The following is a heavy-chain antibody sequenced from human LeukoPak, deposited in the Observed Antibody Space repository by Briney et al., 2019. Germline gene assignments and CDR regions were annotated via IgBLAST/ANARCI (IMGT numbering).Heavy chain of an antibody. Sequence: SETLSLTCTVSGGSISSGGYYWSWIRQHPGKGLEWIGYIYYSGSTNYNPSLKSRVTMSVDASKNRFSLKLSSVTAADTAVYYCARVWEGGGGSSWYFFDYWGQGTLVTVSS. J-gene: IGHJ4*02. V-gene: IGHV4-61*08. CDR2: IYYSGST. D-gene: IGHD6-13*01. CDR3: ARVWEGGGGSSWYFFDY. CDR1: GGSISSGGYY.